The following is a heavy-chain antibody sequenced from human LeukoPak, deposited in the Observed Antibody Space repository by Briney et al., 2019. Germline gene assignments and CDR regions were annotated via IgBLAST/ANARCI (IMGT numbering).Heavy chain of an antibody. CDR2: IYDSGST. J-gene: IGHJ5*02. V-gene: IGHV4-4*02. Sequence: KSSGTLSLTCAVSGGSISSSNWWSWVRQPPGKGLEWIGSIYDSGSTYYNPSLKSRVTISVDTSKNQFSLKLNSVTAADTAVYYCARHYGPWGQGTLVTVSS. CDR3: ARHYGP. D-gene: IGHD3-16*01. CDR1: GGSISSSNW.